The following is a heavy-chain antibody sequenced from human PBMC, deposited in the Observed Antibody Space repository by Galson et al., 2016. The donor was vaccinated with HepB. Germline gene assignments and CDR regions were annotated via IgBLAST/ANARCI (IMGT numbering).Heavy chain of an antibody. Sequence: ETLSLTCTVSGGSISSYYCSWIRQPPGKGLEWIGYIYYSGSTNYNPSLKSRVNISVDTSKTQFSLRLSSVTAADTAGYYCASGGGPDAFDIWGQGTMVTVSS. CDR1: GGSISSYY. V-gene: IGHV4-59*01. CDR3: ASGGGPDAFDI. J-gene: IGHJ3*02. D-gene: IGHD3-10*01. CDR2: IYYSGST.